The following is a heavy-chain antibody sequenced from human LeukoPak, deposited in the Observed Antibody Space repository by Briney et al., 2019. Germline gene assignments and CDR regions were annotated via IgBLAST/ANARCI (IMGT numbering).Heavy chain of an antibody. V-gene: IGHV3-48*01. CDR2: ISSSSGTI. J-gene: IGHJ4*02. Sequence: PGGSLRLSCAASGFTFSTYSMNWVRQAPGKGLEWVSYISSSSGTIYYADSVKGRFTISRDNAKNSLYLQVNNLRAEDTAVYYCARGPNSNWSGLDFWGQGTLLTVSS. CDR3: ARGPNSNWSGLDF. CDR1: GFTFSTYS. D-gene: IGHD6-6*01.